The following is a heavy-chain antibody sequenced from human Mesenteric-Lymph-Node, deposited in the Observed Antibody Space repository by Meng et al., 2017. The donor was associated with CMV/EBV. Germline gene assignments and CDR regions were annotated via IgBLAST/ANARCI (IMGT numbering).Heavy chain of an antibody. Sequence: CAVSGSPITKVPYCWASVRQLPGKGLEWIGYISDSEGTYYSPSLRSRVTISTDTSKNQISLNRSSVTAADTAVYYCARETLPHFFDYWGQGTLVTVSS. CDR3: ARETLPHFFDY. CDR2: ISDSEGT. CDR1: GSPITKVPYC. V-gene: IGHV4-31*11. J-gene: IGHJ4*02.